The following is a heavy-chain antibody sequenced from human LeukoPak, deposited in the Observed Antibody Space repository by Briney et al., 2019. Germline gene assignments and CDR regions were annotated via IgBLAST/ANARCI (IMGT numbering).Heavy chain of an antibody. D-gene: IGHD6-19*01. J-gene: IGHJ4*02. V-gene: IGHV3-20*04. CDR3: AKVGSSGWYYFDY. CDR1: GFTFDDYG. Sequence: GGSLRLSCAASGFTFDDYGMSWVRQAPGKGLEWVSGINWNGGSTGYADSVKGRFTISRDNAKNSVYLQMNSLRAEDTAVYYCAKVGSSGWYYFDYWGQGTLVTVSS. CDR2: INWNGGST.